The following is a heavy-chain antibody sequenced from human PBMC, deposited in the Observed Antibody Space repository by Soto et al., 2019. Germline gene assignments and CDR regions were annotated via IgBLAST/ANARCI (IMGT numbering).Heavy chain of an antibody. CDR3: SLDWGSVVVPAAISDAFDI. Sequence: GGSLRLSCAASGFTFSSYWMSWVRQAPGKGLEWVANIKQDGSEKYYVDSVKGRFTISRDNAKNSLYLQMNSLRAEDTAVYYCSLDWGSVVVPAAISDAFDIWGQGTMVTVSS. V-gene: IGHV3-7*01. J-gene: IGHJ3*02. D-gene: IGHD2-2*01. CDR2: IKQDGSEK. CDR1: GFTFSSYW.